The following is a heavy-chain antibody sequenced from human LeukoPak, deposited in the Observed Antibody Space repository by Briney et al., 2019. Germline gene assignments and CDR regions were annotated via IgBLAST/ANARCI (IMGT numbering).Heavy chain of an antibody. J-gene: IGHJ6*02. CDR3: ARDNAATVTLYSFYAMDL. Sequence: PGGSLSHLRAPPGLIFSRYEMIGARHPRGKGVEGCSYLSSSGSNIYNASSVKSRFTISRDNAKNSLYLQMNSLRVDDTAVYHCARDNAATVTLYSFYAMDLWGQGTTVTVSS. CDR1: GLIFSRYE. V-gene: IGHV3-48*03. D-gene: IGHD4-17*01. CDR2: LSSSGSNI.